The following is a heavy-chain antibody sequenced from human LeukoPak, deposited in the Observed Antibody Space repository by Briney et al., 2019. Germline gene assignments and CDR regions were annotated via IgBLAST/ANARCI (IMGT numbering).Heavy chain of an antibody. J-gene: IGHJ4*02. D-gene: IGHD3-9*01. CDR1: GFTFSDFA. CDR2: IGRDGVNS. V-gene: IGHV3-64*01. CDR3: AGDWLLDY. Sequence: GGSLRLSCAASGFTFSDFAMQWVRQVPGKGLEFVSGIGRDGVNSYYANSVRDRFTISRDNSKNTLYLQMGSLTTEDMAVYYCAGDWLLDYWGEGTLVTVSS.